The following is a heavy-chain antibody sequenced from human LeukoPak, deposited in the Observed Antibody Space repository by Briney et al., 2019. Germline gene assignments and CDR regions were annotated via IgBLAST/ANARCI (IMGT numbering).Heavy chain of an antibody. J-gene: IGHJ4*02. D-gene: IGHD4-23*01. Sequence: LSLTCTVSGVSISSSNSYWGWVRQAPGKGLEWVSYISSSGSTIYYADSVKGRFTISRDNAKNSLYLQMNSLRAEDTAVYYWARGLRWSPGDYWGQGTLVTVSS. CDR2: ISSSGSTI. V-gene: IGHV3-11*04. CDR3: ARGLRWSPGDY. CDR1: GVSISSSNSY.